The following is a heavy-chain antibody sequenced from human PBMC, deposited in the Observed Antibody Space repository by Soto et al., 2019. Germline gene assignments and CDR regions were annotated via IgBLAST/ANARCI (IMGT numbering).Heavy chain of an antibody. V-gene: IGHV4-34*01. CDR1: GQSFSGHS. CDR2: INESGST. CDR3: ARGSGIVALPGELEDVKYDY. D-gene: IGHD1-1*01. Sequence: QVQLQQWGAGLVKPSETLSLSCAVYGQSFSGHSWAWIRQPPGKGLEWIGEINESGSTYYNPSLKIRVTISTDTSKNQFSPKLSSVSAADTAAYFCARGSGIVALPGELEDVKYDYWGQGTLVNVSS. J-gene: IGHJ4*02.